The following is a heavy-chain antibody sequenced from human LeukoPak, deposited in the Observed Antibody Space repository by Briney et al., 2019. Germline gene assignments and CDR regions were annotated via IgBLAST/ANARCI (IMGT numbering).Heavy chain of an antibody. D-gene: IGHD4-11*01. CDR3: ATDIIRPTVTTNFDY. CDR2: FDPEDGET. CDR1: GYTLTELS. V-gene: IGHV1-24*01. Sequence: ASVKASCKVSGYTLTELSMHWVRQAPGKGLEWMGGFDPEDGETIYAQKFQGRVTMTEDTSTDTAYMELSSLRSEDTAAYYCATDIIRPTVTTNFDYWGQGTLVTVSS. J-gene: IGHJ4*02.